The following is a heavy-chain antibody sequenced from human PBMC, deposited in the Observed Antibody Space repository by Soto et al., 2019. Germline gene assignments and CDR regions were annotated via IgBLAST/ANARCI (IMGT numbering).Heavy chain of an antibody. CDR3: ARLNTAMVSHYYGMDV. D-gene: IGHD5-18*01. J-gene: IGHJ6*02. Sequence: PGESLKISCKGSGYTFTTYWIGWVRQTPGKGLEWMGIIYPGDSDTRYSPSFQGQVTISADKSISTAYLQWSSLKASDTAMYYCARLNTAMVSHYYGMDVWGQGTTVTVSS. V-gene: IGHV5-51*01. CDR1: GYTFTTYW. CDR2: IYPGDSDT.